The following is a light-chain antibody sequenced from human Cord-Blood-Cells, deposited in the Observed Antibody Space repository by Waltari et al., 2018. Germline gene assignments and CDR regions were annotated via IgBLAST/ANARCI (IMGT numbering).Light chain of an antibody. CDR1: QSVSRY. V-gene: IGKV3-11*01. Sequence: EFVLTQSPATMSLSPGERATLPCRASQSVSRYLAWYQQKPGQAPRLLIYDAPNRATGIPARFSGSGSGTDFTLTISSLEPEDFAVYYCQQRSNWPPLTFGGGTKVEIK. J-gene: IGKJ4*01. CDR3: QQRSNWPPLT. CDR2: DAP.